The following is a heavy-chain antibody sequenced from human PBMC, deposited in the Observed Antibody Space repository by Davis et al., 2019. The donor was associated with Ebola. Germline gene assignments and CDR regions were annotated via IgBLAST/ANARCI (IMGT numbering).Heavy chain of an antibody. D-gene: IGHD6-19*01. J-gene: IGHJ4*02. CDR1: GFTFSNAW. Sequence: GGSLRLSCAASGFTFSNAWMNWVRQAPGKGLEWVGRINSKTDGGTTDYAAPVKGSFTISRDDSKNTLYLQMNSLKTEDTAVYYCTRRRTPGIAVAGKDYWGQGTLVTVSS. V-gene: IGHV3-15*07. CDR2: INSKTDGGTT. CDR3: TRRRTPGIAVAGKDY.